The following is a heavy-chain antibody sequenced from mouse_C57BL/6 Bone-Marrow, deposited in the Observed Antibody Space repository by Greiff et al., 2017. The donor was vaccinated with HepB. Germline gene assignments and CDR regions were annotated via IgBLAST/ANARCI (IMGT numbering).Heavy chain of an antibody. V-gene: IGHV5-12*01. J-gene: IGHJ1*03. Sequence: EVKLEESGGGLVQPGGSLKLSCAASGFTFSDYYMYWVRQTPEKRLEWVAYISNGGGSTYYPDTVKGRFTISRDNAKNTLYLQMSRLKSEDTAMYYCARQYPDWYFDVWGTGTTVTVSS. CDR1: GFTFSDYY. CDR2: ISNGGGST. CDR3: ARQYPDWYFDV. D-gene: IGHD5-1*01.